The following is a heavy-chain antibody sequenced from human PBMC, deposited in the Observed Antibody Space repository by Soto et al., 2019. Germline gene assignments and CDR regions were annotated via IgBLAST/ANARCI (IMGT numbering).Heavy chain of an antibody. CDR2: VYYTGST. V-gene: IGHV4-59*01. D-gene: IGHD3-22*01. CDR3: ARGRTVRNYADDSSDYFYFFDY. CDR1: GDSISTFY. Sequence: RSETLSLTCTVSGDSISTFYWGWIRQSPGKELEWIGYVYYTGSTNYNPSLKSRVTISVDRSKNQCSLKLTSANAADTAVYYCARGRTVRNYADDSSDYFYFFDYWGQGTQVTVSS. J-gene: IGHJ4*02.